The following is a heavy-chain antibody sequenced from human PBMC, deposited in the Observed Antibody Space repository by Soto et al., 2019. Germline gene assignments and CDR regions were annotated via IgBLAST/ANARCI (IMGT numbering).Heavy chain of an antibody. J-gene: IGHJ4*02. Sequence: ASVKVSCNASGYTFTSYGISWVRQAPGQGLEWMGWISAYNGNTNYAQKLQGRVTMTTDTSTSTAYMELRSLRSDDTAVYYCARADRYCSGGSCYSFDYWGQGTLVTVSS. CDR2: ISAYNGNT. CDR3: ARADRYCSGGSCYSFDY. D-gene: IGHD2-15*01. V-gene: IGHV1-18*01. CDR1: GYTFTSYG.